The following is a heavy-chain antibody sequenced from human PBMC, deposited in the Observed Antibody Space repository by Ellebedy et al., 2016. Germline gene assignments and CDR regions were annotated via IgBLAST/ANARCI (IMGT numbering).Heavy chain of an antibody. CDR3: ARDKFAYSSSWYYFDY. Sequence: GGSLRLSCAASGFTFSSYAMHWVRQAPGKGLEWVAVISYDGSNKYYADSVKGRFTISRDNSKNTLYLQMNSLRAEDTAVDYGARDKFAYSSSWYYFDYWGQGTLVTVSS. J-gene: IGHJ4*02. D-gene: IGHD6-13*01. CDR1: GFTFSSYA. V-gene: IGHV3-30-3*01. CDR2: ISYDGSNK.